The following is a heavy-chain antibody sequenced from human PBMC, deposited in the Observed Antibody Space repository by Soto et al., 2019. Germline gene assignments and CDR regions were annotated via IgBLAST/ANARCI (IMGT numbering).Heavy chain of an antibody. CDR3: ARGRRALLWFGELLGFDY. J-gene: IGHJ4*02. D-gene: IGHD3-10*01. CDR2: IYYSGST. Sequence: PSETLSLTCTVSGGSISSGDYYWSWIRQPPGKGLEWIGYIYYSGSTYYNPSLKSRVTISVDTSKNQFSLKLSSVTAADTAVYYCARGRRALLWFGELLGFDYWGQGTPVTVSS. V-gene: IGHV4-30-4*01. CDR1: GGSISSGDYY.